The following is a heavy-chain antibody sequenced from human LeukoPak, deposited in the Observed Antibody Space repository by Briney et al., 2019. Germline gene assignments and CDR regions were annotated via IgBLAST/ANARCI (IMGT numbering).Heavy chain of an antibody. CDR1: GGSISGYF. J-gene: IGHJ4*02. Sequence: PSETLSLTCTVSGGSISGYFWAWIRQPPGKGLEWIGEINHSGSTNYNPSLKSRVTISVDTSKNQFSLKLSSVTAADTAVYYCARPYSGSYHEFDYWGQGTLVTVSS. V-gene: IGHV4-34*01. D-gene: IGHD1-26*01. CDR3: ARPYSGSYHEFDY. CDR2: INHSGST.